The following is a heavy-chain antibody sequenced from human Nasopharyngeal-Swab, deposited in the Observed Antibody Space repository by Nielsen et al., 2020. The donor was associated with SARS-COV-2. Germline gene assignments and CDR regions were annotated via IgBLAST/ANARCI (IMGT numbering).Heavy chain of an antibody. J-gene: IGHJ4*02. V-gene: IGHV4-4*07. CDR3: ARVTRDGYNYDRFDY. Sequence: SETLSLTCTVSGGSISSYYWSWIRQPAGKGLEWIGRIYTSGSTNYNPSLKSRVTMSVDTSKNQFSLKLSSVTAADTAVCYCARVTRDGYNYDRFDYWGQGTLVTVSS. D-gene: IGHD5-24*01. CDR2: IYTSGST. CDR1: GGSISSYY.